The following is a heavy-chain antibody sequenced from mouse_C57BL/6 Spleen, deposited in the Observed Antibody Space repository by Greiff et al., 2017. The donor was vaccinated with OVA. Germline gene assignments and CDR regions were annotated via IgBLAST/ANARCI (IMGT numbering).Heavy chain of an antibody. V-gene: IGHV1-54*01. CDR1: GYAFTNYL. CDR2: INPGSGGT. J-gene: IGHJ2*01. CDR3: ARANWGSYCDY. D-gene: IGHD4-1*01. Sequence: QVQLQQSGAELVRPGTSVKVSCKASGYAFTNYLIEWVKQRPGQGLEWIGVINPGSGGTNYNEKFKGKATLTVDKSSSTAYMQLSSLTSEDSAVYFCARANWGSYCDYWGQGTTLTVSS.